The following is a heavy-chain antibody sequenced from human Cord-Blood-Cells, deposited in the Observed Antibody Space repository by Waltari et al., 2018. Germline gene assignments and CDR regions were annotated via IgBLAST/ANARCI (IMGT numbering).Heavy chain of an antibody. J-gene: IGHJ3*02. CDR1: GGTSSTYA. V-gene: IGHV1-69*10. D-gene: IGHD2-21*02. CDR2: IIPILGIA. Sequence: QVQLVQSGAEVKKPGSSVKVSCTASGGTSSTYALSWVRTAPGKGLEWMGGIIPILGIANYAQKFQGRVTITADKSTSTAYMELSSLRSEDTAVYYCARVAHIVVVTALDAFDIWGQGTMVTVSS. CDR3: ARVAHIVVVTALDAFDI.